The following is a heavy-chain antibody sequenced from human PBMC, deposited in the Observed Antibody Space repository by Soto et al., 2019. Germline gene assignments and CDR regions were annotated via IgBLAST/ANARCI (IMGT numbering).Heavy chain of an antibody. J-gene: IGHJ5*02. CDR1: GFTFSSYG. D-gene: IGHD6-13*01. V-gene: IGHV3-33*01. Sequence: GGSLRLSCAASGFTFSSYGMHWVRQAPGKGLEWVAVIWYDGSNKYYADSVKGRFTISRDNSKNTLYLQMNSLRAEDTAVYYCARDGDPYSSSSWFDPWGQGPLVTVSS. CDR2: IWYDGSNK. CDR3: ARDGDPYSSSSWFDP.